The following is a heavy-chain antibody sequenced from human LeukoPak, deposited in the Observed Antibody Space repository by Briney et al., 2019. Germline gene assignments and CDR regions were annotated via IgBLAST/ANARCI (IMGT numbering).Heavy chain of an antibody. CDR3: AREISSGGSYYSYYFDY. Sequence: PGGSLRLSCAASGFTFSSYSMNWVRQAPGKGLEWVSYISSSSSTIYYADSVKGRFTISRDNAKNSLYLQMNSLRDEDTAVYYCAREISSGGSYYSYYFDYWGQGTLVTVSS. D-gene: IGHD3-10*01. J-gene: IGHJ4*02. CDR1: GFTFSSYS. CDR2: ISSSSSTI. V-gene: IGHV3-48*02.